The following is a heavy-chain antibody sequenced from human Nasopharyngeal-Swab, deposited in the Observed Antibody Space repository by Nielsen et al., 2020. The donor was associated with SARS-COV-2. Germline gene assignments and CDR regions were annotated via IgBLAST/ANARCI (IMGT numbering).Heavy chain of an antibody. CDR2: ISAYNGNT. D-gene: IGHD2-2*01. CDR1: GYTFTSYG. J-gene: IGHJ4*02. Sequence: ASVKVSCKASGYTFTSYGISWVRQAPGQGLEWMGWISAYNGNTNYAQKLQGRVTMTTDTSTSTAYMELRSLRSDDTVVYYCARAPVVVPAASGLAFNYWGQGTLVTVSS. CDR3: ARAPVVVPAASGLAFNY. V-gene: IGHV1-18*01.